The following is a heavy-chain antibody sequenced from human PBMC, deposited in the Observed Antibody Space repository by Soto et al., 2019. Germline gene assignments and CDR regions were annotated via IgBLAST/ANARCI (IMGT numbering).Heavy chain of an antibody. CDR1: GGTFSSYT. Sequence: GASVKVSCKASGGTFSSYTISWVRQAPGQGLEWMGRIIPIPGIANYAQKFQGRVTITADKSTSTAYMELSSLRSEDAAVYYCARDLLTHGLDPWGKGTLVTVSS. CDR2: IIPIPGIA. V-gene: IGHV1-69*04. CDR3: ARDLLTHGLDP. J-gene: IGHJ5*02.